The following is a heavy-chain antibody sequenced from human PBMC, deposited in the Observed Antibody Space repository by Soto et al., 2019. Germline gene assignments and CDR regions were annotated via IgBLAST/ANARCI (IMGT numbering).Heavy chain of an antibody. Sequence: ASVKVSCKASGYTFTSYDINWVRQAPLQGLELLGCIDPNIVSTCYARNFHCIVNITRNISINTAHMDLSSLRSEDTAVYYCARERKLDFWRKGLEVWRTGNKVTXS. CDR1: GYTFTSYD. V-gene: IGHV1-8*01. CDR3: ARERKLDFWRKGLEV. J-gene: IGHJ6*04. D-gene: IGHD3-3*01. CDR2: IDPNIVST.